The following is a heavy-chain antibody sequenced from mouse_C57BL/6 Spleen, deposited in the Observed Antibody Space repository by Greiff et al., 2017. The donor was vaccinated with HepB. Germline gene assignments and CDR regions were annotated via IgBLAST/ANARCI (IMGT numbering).Heavy chain of an antibody. J-gene: IGHJ1*03. V-gene: IGHV1-80*01. CDR3: ARNYYGSPWGFDV. CDR2: IYPGDGDT. D-gene: IGHD1-1*01. Sequence: QVQLKQSGAELVKPGASVKISCKASGYAFSSYWMNWVKQRPGKGLEWIGQIYPGDGDTNYNGKFKGKATLTADKSSSTAYMQLSSLTSEDSAVYFCARNYYGSPWGFDVWGTGTTVTVSS. CDR1: GYAFSSYW.